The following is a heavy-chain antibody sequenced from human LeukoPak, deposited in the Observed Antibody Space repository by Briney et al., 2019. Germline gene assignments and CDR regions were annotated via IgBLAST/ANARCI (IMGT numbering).Heavy chain of an antibody. CDR3: ARGMIAVAGTDYYYYGMDV. D-gene: IGHD6-19*01. Sequence: ASVKVSCKASGYTFTSYGISWVRQAPGQGLEWMGRINPNSGGTNYAQKFQGRVTMTRDTSISTAYMELSRLRSDDTAVYYCARGMIAVAGTDYYYYGMDVWGQGTTVTVSS. CDR2: INPNSGGT. J-gene: IGHJ6*02. V-gene: IGHV1-2*06. CDR1: GYTFTSYG.